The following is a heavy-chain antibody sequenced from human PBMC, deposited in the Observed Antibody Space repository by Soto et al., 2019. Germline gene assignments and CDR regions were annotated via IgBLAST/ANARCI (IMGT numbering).Heavy chain of an antibody. Sequence: QVQLVQSGAEMREPGSSVRVSCKASGGSLDSLTISWLRQAPGQGLEWMGRIIPVVSMASSAEKFQDRIKIGGDKSSKTIHMGVNKLRSDGPAMFYWVGPVPGPPDFWGPGTPIIVSS. CDR1: GGSLDSLT. J-gene: IGHJ4*02. V-gene: IGHV1-69*02. CDR2: IIPVVSMA. CDR3: VGPVPGPPDF. D-gene: IGHD1-26*01.